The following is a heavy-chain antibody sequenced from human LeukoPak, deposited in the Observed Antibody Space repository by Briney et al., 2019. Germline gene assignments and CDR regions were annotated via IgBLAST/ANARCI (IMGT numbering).Heavy chain of an antibody. Sequence: GESLKISCKGSGYIFTRYWSGWVRQMPGKGLEWMGLVYPGDSDTRYSPSFQGQVTISVDKSISTAYLQWGSLKASDTAIYYCATKVRYDNWFDPWGQGTLVTVSS. V-gene: IGHV5-51*01. CDR1: GYIFTRYW. CDR3: ATKVRYDNWFDP. CDR2: VYPGDSDT. J-gene: IGHJ5*01. D-gene: IGHD1-1*01.